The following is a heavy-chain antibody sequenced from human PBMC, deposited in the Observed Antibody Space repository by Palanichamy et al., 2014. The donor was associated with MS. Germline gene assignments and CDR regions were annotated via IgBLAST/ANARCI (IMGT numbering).Heavy chain of an antibody. CDR2: IYYSGST. V-gene: IGHV4-39*01. Sequence: QLQLQESGPGLVKPSETLSLTCTVSGGSISSSHYYWGWSRQPPGKGLEWIGSIYYSGSTEYNPSLESRVTISVDASKKQFSLKLSSVTAADTAVYYCARRAAAATQGGYSWGRGTLVTVSS. D-gene: IGHD2-15*01. J-gene: IGHJ5*02. CDR1: GGSISSSHYY. CDR3: ARRAAAATQGGYS.